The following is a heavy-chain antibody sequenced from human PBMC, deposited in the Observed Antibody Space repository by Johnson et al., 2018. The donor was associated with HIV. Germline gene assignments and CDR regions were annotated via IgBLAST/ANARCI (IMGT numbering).Heavy chain of an antibody. CDR3: ARVRSRLPYHYSTYPLGALDY. J-gene: IGHJ3*01. CDR2: IKSDGSYT. CDR1: GFTFSSYW. D-gene: IGHD4-11*01. V-gene: IGHV3-74*02. Sequence: VQLVESGGGVVQPGRSLRLSCATSGFTFSSYWMHWVRQDPGKGLVWVSRIKSDGSYTSYADSVKGRFTISRDNSKNTLYLQMNSLRPEDTAVYHCARVRSRLPYHYSTYPLGALDYWGQGTMVTVSS.